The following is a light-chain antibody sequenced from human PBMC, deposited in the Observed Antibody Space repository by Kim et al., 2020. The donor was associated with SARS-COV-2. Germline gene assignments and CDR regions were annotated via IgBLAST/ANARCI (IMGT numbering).Light chain of an antibody. CDR1: SSDVGGYNY. Sequence: GQSDTSSSTGTSSDVGGYNYVSWYQQHPGKAPKLMIYEVSKRPSGVPDRFSGSKTGNTASLTVSGLQSEDEADYYCSSYAGSNNLVFGSGTKVTVL. V-gene: IGLV2-8*01. CDR2: EVS. J-gene: IGLJ1*01. CDR3: SSYAGSNNLV.